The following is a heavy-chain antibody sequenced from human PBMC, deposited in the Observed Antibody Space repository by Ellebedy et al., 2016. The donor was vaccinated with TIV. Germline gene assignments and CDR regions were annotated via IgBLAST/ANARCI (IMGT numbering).Heavy chain of an antibody. Sequence: GESLKISCAASGFTFSNSAMSWVRQAPGKGLEWVLGFGVSGDTTYYADSVKGRFTISRDNSRNTLYLHMNSLRAEDTATYYCARTRSPYWYLDVWGRGTVVTVSS. CDR3: ARTRSPYWYLDV. CDR2: FGVSGDTT. CDR1: GFTFSNSA. V-gene: IGHV3-23*01. J-gene: IGHJ2*01. D-gene: IGHD1-7*01.